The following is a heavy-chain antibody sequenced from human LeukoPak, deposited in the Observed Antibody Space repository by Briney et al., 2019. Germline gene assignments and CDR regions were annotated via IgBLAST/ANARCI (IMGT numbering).Heavy chain of an antibody. CDR3: AKVGATTAPS. V-gene: IGHV3-30*18. D-gene: IGHD1-26*01. CDR1: GFTFSSYG. Sequence: PGRSLRLSCAASGFTFSSYGMHWVRQAPGKGLEWVAVISYDGSNKYYADSVKGQFTISRDNSKNTLYLQMNSLRAEDTAVYYCAKVGATTAPSWGQGTLVTVSS. CDR2: ISYDGSNK. J-gene: IGHJ5*02.